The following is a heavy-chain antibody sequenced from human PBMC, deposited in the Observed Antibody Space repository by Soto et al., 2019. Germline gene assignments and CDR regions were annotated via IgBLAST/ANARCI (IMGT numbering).Heavy chain of an antibody. D-gene: IGHD6-13*01. CDR2: ISGSGGST. V-gene: IGHV3-23*01. Sequence: GGSLRLSCAASGFTFSSYAMSWVRQAPGKGLEWVSAISGSGGSTYYPHSVKGRFTISRDNSKNTLYLQMNSLRAEDTAVYYCANQFIAAAGHFDYWGQGTLVTVSS. CDR1: GFTFSSYA. J-gene: IGHJ4*02. CDR3: ANQFIAAAGHFDY.